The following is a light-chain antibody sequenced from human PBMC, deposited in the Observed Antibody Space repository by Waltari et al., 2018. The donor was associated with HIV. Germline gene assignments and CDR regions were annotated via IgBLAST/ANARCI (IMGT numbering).Light chain of an antibody. Sequence: SALTQPASVSGSLGQSVTLSCTGATLDIGDVVSCNPRLPGMPPLLLFSGVKPRASGISHRFFASKSGATASLTISRLQADDEGCYYCSSTADLESVTFGGGT. J-gene: IGLJ2*01. CDR1: TLDIGDV. V-gene: IGLV2-14*01. CDR2: GVK. CDR3: SSTADLESVT.